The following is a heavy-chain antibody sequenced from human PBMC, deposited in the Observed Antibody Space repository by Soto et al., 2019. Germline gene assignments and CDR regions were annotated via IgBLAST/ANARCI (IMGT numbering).Heavy chain of an antibody. CDR2: INAYSGNT. CDR3: ARDSGDSGYDSGS. Sequence: ASVKVSCKASGYTFTGYYMHWVRQAPGQGLEWMGWINAYSGNTNYAQKLQGRVTMTTDTSTSTAYMELRSLRSDDTAVYYCARDSGDSGYDSGSWGQGTLVTVSS. D-gene: IGHD5-12*01. J-gene: IGHJ5*02. CDR1: GYTFTGYY. V-gene: IGHV1-18*04.